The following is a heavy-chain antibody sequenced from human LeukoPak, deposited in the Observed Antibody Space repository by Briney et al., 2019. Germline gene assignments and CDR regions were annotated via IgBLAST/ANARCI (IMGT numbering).Heavy chain of an antibody. J-gene: IGHJ3*02. CDR2: IYPGDSDT. V-gene: IGHV5-51*01. CDR3: ARPYSTSSYDGFDI. CDR1: GYSFTTYW. D-gene: IGHD6-6*01. Sequence: GESLQISCQASGYSFTTYWIAWVRQQSGKGLEWMGVIYPGDSDTRYSPSFQGLVTISADKSINTAYLQWSSLKASDTAMYFCARPYSTSSYDGFDIWGQGTMVTVSS.